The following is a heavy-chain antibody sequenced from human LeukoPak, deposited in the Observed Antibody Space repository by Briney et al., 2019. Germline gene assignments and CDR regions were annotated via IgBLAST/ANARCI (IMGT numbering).Heavy chain of an antibody. CDR3: ARVSGPGMNEYFYL. CDR2: ISWNSGSI. D-gene: IGHD3-10*01. J-gene: IGHJ1*01. CDR1: GFTFDDYA. Sequence: GGSLRLSCAASGFTFDDYAMHWVRQAPGKGLEWVSGISWNSGSIGYADSVKGRFTISRDNAKNTLSLQMNSLRAEDTAVYYCARVSGPGMNEYFYLWGQGTLVTVSS. V-gene: IGHV3-9*01.